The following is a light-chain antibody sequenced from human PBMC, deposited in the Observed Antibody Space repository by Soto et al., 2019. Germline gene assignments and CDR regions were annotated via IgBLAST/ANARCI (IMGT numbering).Light chain of an antibody. CDR2: GNS. J-gene: IGLJ2*01. CDR3: QSYDSSLSGSV. V-gene: IGLV1-40*01. Sequence: QSVLTQPPSVSGAPGQRVTISCTGSGSNIGAGYDVHWYQQLPGTAPKLLIYGNSNRPSGVPDRFSGSKSGTSASLSITGLQAEDEADYYCQSYDSSLSGSVFGGGTKDTVL. CDR1: GSNIGAGYD.